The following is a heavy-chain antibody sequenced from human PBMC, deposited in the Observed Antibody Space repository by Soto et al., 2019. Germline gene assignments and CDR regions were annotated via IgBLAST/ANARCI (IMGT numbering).Heavy chain of an antibody. CDR3: ATVMYSGSYTPSYYFDY. CDR1: GIAVSDSY. D-gene: IGHD1-26*01. V-gene: IGHV3-53*01. CDR2: IHSGGST. Sequence: GGSLRLSCAASGIAVSDSYMTWVRQAPGKGLEWVSIIHSGGSTFYADSVKGRFTISRDKSKNTLYVQLNSLRADDTAVYYCATVMYSGSYTPSYYFDYWGRATLVTVAS. J-gene: IGHJ4*01.